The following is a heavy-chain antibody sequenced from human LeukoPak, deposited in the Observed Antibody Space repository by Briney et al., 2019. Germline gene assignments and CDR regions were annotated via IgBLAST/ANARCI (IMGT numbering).Heavy chain of an antibody. J-gene: IGHJ6*02. Sequence: GGSLRLSCAASGFTFSSYSMNWVRQAPGKGLEWVSSISSSSSYIYYADSVKGRFTISRDNAKNSLYLQMNSLRAEGTAVYYCAREKITMVRGVIYNYYGMDVWGQGTTVTVSS. CDR1: GFTFSSYS. CDR3: AREKITMVRGVIYNYYGMDV. D-gene: IGHD3-10*01. CDR2: ISSSSSYI. V-gene: IGHV3-21*01.